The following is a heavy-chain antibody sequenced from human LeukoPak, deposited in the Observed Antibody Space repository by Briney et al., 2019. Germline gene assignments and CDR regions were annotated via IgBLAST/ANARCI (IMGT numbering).Heavy chain of an antibody. CDR1: GGSISSSSYY. J-gene: IGHJ5*02. V-gene: IGHV4-39*07. CDR3: ARAADFWSGSSRWFDP. CDR2: IYYSGST. Sequence: SETLSLTCTVSGGSISSSSYYWGWIRQPPGKGLEWIGSIYYSGSTYYNPSIKSRVTISVDTSKNQFSLKLSSVTAADTAVYYCARAADFWSGSSRWFDPWGQGTLVTVSS. D-gene: IGHD3-3*01.